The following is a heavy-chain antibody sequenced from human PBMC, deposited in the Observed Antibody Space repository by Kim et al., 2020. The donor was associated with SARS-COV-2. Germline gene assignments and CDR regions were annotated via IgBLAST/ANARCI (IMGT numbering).Heavy chain of an antibody. CDR1: GGTFSNYA. J-gene: IGHJ6*02. CDR3: ARGFYGSGSYYNVVRGLKYYYYGMDV. CDR2: IIPIFGTP. V-gene: IGHV1-69*13. D-gene: IGHD3-10*01. Sequence: ASVKVSCKASGGTFSNYAISWVRQAPGQGLEWMGGIIPIFGTPNYAQKFQDRVTITADESTSTAYMELSSLRSEDTAVYYCARGFYGSGSYYNVVRGLKYYYYGMDVWGQGTTVTVSS.